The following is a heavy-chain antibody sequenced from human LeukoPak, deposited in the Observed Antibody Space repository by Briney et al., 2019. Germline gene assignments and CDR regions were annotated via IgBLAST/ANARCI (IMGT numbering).Heavy chain of an antibody. Sequence: ASVKVSCKASGYNLPGYYIHWVRQAPGQGLEWMGWINPHNGGTNYTQKFQGRVTMTRDTSITTVHMELSRLRSDDTAVYYCARDYYDSSGRGAFDIWGQGTMVTVSS. J-gene: IGHJ3*02. CDR3: ARDYYDSSGRGAFDI. CDR2: INPHNGGT. V-gene: IGHV1-2*02. D-gene: IGHD3-22*01. CDR1: GYNLPGYY.